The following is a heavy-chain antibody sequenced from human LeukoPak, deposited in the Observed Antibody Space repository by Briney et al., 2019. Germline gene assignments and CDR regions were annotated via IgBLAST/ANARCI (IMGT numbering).Heavy chain of an antibody. D-gene: IGHD3-10*01. CDR1: GFMFSGYG. CDR3: AKERRLYYASGSPFDY. V-gene: IGHV3-30*18. CDR2: ISYDGGNE. J-gene: IGHJ4*02. Sequence: GGSLRLSCAASGFMFSGYGMGWVRQVPGKGLESVACISYDGGNEYYADSVKGRFTISRENSKNTLHLQMNSLTAEDTAVYYCAKERRLYYASGSPFDYWGQGILVTVSS.